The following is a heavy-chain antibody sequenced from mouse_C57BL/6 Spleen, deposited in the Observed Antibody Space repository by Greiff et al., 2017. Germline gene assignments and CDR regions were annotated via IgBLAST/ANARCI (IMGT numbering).Heavy chain of an antibody. D-gene: IGHD4-1*01. V-gene: IGHV2-3*01. CDR1: GFSLTSYG. Sequence: VQLVESGPGLVAPSQSLSITCTVSGFSLTSYGVSWVRQPPGKGLEWLGVIWGDGSTNYHSALISSLSISKDNSNSQVLLKLNSMHTDDTATYCCAKRGTGTHFDYWGQGTTLTVSS. CDR2: IWGDGST. CDR3: AKRGTGTHFDY. J-gene: IGHJ2*01.